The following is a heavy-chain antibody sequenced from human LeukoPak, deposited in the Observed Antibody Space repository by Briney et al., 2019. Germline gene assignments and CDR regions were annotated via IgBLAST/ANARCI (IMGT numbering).Heavy chain of an antibody. V-gene: IGHV4-38-2*02. D-gene: IGHD3-3*01. CDR3: ARDLSDFWSGLEGVIDY. Sequence: PSETLSLTCTVSGYSISSGYYWGWIRQPPGKGLEWIGSIYHSGSTYYNPSLKSRVTTSVDTSKNQFSLKLSSVTAADTAVYYCARDLSDFWSGLEGVIDYWGQGTLVTVSS. J-gene: IGHJ4*02. CDR1: GYSISSGYY. CDR2: IYHSGST.